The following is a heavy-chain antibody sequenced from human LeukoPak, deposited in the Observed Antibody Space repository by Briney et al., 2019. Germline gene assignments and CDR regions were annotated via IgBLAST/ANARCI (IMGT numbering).Heavy chain of an antibody. CDR1: GFTFSSYG. V-gene: IGHV3-30*18. J-gene: IGHJ4*02. D-gene: IGHD2-21*02. CDR2: ISYDGSNK. Sequence: PGRSLRLSCAASGFTFSSYGMHWVRQAPGKGLEWVAVISYDGSNKYYADSVKGRFTISRDNSKNTLYLQMNSLRAEDTAVYYCAKDGGDPESLDYWGQGTLVTVSS. CDR3: AKDGGDPESLDY.